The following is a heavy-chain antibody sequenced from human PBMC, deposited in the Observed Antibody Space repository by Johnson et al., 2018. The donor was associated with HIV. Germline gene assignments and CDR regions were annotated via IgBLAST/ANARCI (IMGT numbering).Heavy chain of an antibody. V-gene: IGHV3-7*01. CDR1: GFTFSSYW. Sequence: VQLVESGGGLVQPGGSLRLSCAASGFTFSSYWMSWVRQALRTGLEWAANIKQDGSEKYYVDSVKGRFTISRVNAKNSLYLQMNSLRAEDTAVYYCVCLRVSLSAFDIWGQGTMVTVSS. D-gene: IGHD2-21*01. J-gene: IGHJ3*02. CDR3: VCLRVSLSAFDI. CDR2: IKQDGSEK.